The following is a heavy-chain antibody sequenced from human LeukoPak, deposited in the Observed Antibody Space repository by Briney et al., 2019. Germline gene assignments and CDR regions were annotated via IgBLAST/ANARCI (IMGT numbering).Heavy chain of an antibody. J-gene: IGHJ4*02. Sequence: GGSLRLPCAASGFTFSSYSMNWVRQAPGKGLEWVSSISSSSSYIYYADSVKGRFTISRDNAKNSLYLQMNSLRAEDTAVYYCARDIVVVPAAMGIVDYWGQGTLVTVSS. D-gene: IGHD2-2*01. CDR2: ISSSSSYI. CDR3: ARDIVVVPAAMGIVDY. CDR1: GFTFSSYS. V-gene: IGHV3-21*01.